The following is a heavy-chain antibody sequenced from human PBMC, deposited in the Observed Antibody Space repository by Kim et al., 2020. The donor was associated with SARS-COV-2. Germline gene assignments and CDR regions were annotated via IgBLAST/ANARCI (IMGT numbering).Heavy chain of an antibody. CDR2: IDYSGST. J-gene: IGHJ6*02. CDR1: GGSSSSYY. Sequence: SETLSLTCTVSGGSSSSYYWSWIRQPPGKGLEWIGYIDYSGSTNYNPSLKSRVTISVDTSKNQFSLKLSSVTAADTAVYYCARDSAIAAAGTELWGGMDVWGQGTTVTVSS. V-gene: IGHV4-59*13. CDR3: ARDSAIAAAGTELWGGMDV. D-gene: IGHD6-13*01.